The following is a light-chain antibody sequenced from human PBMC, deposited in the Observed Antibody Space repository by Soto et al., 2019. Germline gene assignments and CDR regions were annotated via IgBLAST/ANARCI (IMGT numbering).Light chain of an antibody. J-gene: IGKJ1*01. Sequence: EIVLTQSPGTLSLSPGERATLSCRASQSVSSNYLGWYQQKPGQAPRLLIYGASSRATGIPGRFSGSGYGTEFTLAISSLETEDLAVYYCQQYGSSPWTFGQGTTVEI. CDR3: QQYGSSPWT. CDR1: QSVSSNY. V-gene: IGKV3-20*01. CDR2: GAS.